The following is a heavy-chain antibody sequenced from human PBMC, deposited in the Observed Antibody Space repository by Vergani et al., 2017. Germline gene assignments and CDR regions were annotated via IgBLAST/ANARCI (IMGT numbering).Heavy chain of an antibody. CDR3: AKVITLNYHYYGMDV. CDR2: ISGSGGST. CDR1: GFTFSSYA. V-gene: IGHV3-23*01. D-gene: IGHD1-14*01. Sequence: EVQLLESGGGLVQPGGSLRLSCAASGFTFSSYAMSWVRLAPGKGLEWVSAISGSGGSTYYADSVKGRFTISRDNSKNTLYLQMNSLRAEDTAVYYCAKVITLNYHYYGMDVWGQGTTVTVSS. J-gene: IGHJ6*02.